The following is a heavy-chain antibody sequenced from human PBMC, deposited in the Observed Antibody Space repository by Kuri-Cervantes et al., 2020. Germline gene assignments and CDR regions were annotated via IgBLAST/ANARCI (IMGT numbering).Heavy chain of an antibody. CDR3: ARHHGDFGVVIPRPDFDH. CDR1: GYTFTSYD. Sequence: ASVKVSCKASGYTFTSYDINWVRQATGQGLEWMGWMNPNSGNTGYAQKFQGRVTMTRNTSTSTAYMELSSLRSEDTAVYYCARHHGDFGVVIPRPDFDHWGQGTLVTVSS. J-gene: IGHJ4*02. V-gene: IGHV1-8*01. D-gene: IGHD3-3*01. CDR2: MNPNSGNT.